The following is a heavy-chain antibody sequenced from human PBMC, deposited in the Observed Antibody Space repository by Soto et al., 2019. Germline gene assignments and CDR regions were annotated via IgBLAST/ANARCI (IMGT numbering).Heavy chain of an antibody. D-gene: IGHD4-17*01. CDR3: ASFHYGDGLGPLDI. CDR2: IYHSGSI. J-gene: IGHJ3*02. Sequence: PSETLSLTCAVSGGSISSGGYSWSWIRQPPGKGLEWIGYIYHSGSIYYNPSLKSRVTISVDRSKNQFSLKLSSVTAADTAVYYCASFHYGDGLGPLDIWGKGTMLPVSS. CDR1: GGSISSGGYS. V-gene: IGHV4-30-2*01.